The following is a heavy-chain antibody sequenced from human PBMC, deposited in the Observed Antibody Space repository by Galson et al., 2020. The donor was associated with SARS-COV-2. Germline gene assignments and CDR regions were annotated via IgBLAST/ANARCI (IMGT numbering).Heavy chain of an antibody. CDR3: ASNAMVRGVMDWFDP. CDR2: INPNSGGT. J-gene: IGHJ5*02. D-gene: IGHD3-10*01. V-gene: IGHV1-2*06. CDR1: GYTFTGYY. Sequence: VKVSCKASGYTFTGYYMHWVRQAPGQGLEWMGRINPNSGGTNYAQKFQGRVTMTRDTSISTAYMELSRLRSDDTAVYYCASNAMVRGVMDWFDPWGQGTLVTVSS.